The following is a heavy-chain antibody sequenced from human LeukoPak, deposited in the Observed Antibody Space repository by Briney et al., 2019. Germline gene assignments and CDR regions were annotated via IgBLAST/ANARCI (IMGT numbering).Heavy chain of an antibody. V-gene: IGHV4-59*01. CDR2: IYYSGST. D-gene: IGHD3-22*01. J-gene: IGHJ4*02. CDR3: ARVGGYYDSSGYYYHLDY. Sequence: PSETLSLTCTVSGDSISSYYWSWIRQPPGKGLEWIGYIYYSGSTNYNPSLKSRVTISVDTSKNQFSLKLSSVTAADTAVYYCARVGGYYDSSGYYYHLDYWGQGTLVTVSS. CDR1: GDSISSYY.